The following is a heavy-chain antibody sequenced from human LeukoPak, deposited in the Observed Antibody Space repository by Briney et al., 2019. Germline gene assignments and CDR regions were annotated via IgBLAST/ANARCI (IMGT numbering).Heavy chain of an antibody. D-gene: IGHD3-3*01. CDR3: ARGSYYDFWSGYYTGHRFDY. V-gene: IGHV4-34*01. CDR1: GGSFSGYY. CDR2: INHSGST. Sequence: SETLSLTCAVYGGSFSGYYWSWIRQPPGKGLEWIGEINHSGSTNYNPSLKSRVTISVDTSKNQFSLKLSSVTAANTAVYYCARGSYYDFWSGYYTGHRFDYWGQGTLVTVSS. J-gene: IGHJ4*02.